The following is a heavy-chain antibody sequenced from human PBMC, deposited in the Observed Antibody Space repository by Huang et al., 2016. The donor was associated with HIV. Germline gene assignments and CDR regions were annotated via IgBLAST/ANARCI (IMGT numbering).Heavy chain of an antibody. CDR3: ARDRRHCSGGSCYYSDY. J-gene: IGHJ4*01. CDR2: IYYSGVS. CDR1: GGSISSHD. D-gene: IGHD2-15*01. Sequence: QVQLQESGPGLVKPSETLSLTCSVSGGSISSHDWGWIRRPPGKGLGWIGRIYYSGVSNYSPSLKSRVFISVDTSRNQFALKLSSVTAADTAVYYCARDRRHCSGGSCYYSDYWGHGTLVTVSS. V-gene: IGHV4-59*11.